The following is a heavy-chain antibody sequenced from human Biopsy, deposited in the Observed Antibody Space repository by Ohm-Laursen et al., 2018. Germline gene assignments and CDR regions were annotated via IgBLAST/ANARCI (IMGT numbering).Heavy chain of an antibody. D-gene: IGHD3-22*01. CDR3: ARKSFYESGGFDY. CDR2: SKPDHNT. Sequence: ASVKVSCKTSGYTFNDYYIHWVRQAPGQGLEWMGWSKPDHNTKYAEKFQDRVTLTRDTTTGTAYMELSSLRRDDTAIYYCARKSFYESGGFDYWGQGTLVSVS. J-gene: IGHJ4*02. CDR1: GYTFNDYY. V-gene: IGHV1-2*02.